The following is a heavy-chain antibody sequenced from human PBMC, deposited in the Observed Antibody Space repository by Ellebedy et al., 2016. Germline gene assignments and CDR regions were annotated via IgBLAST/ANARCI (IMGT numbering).Heavy chain of an antibody. V-gene: IGHV1-18*04. Sequence: ASVKVSXKASGYTFTTFSITWVRPAPGQGLEWMGFVNTFSGNTKFAQKFQGRVSMTTDSSTHTAYMDLRSLRSDDTAMYYCAKTSGWGYGENWGQGTLVTVSS. CDR1: GYTFTTFS. CDR3: AKTSGWGYGEN. CDR2: VNTFSGNT. D-gene: IGHD3-10*01. J-gene: IGHJ4*02.